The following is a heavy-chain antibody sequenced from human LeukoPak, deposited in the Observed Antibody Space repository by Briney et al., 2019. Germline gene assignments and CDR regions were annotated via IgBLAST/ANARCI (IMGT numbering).Heavy chain of an antibody. CDR3: AQKGGTDH. CDR1: GFTFSSYG. CDR2: ISSSSSAI. Sequence: QPGRSLRLSCAASGFTFSSYGMHWVRQAPGKGLEWISYISSSSSAIYYADSVKGRFTISRDNAKNSLYLQMNSLRDEDTAVYYCAQKGGTDHWGQGTLVTVSS. D-gene: IGHD2-15*01. V-gene: IGHV3-48*02. J-gene: IGHJ4*02.